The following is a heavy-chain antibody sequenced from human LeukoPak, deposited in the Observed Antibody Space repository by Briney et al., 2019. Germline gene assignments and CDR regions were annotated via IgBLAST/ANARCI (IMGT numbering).Heavy chain of an antibody. CDR1: GGSFSGYY. D-gene: IGHD6-19*01. CDR3: ARDQSIPGYSSGWTFDY. J-gene: IGHJ4*02. CDR2: INHSGST. V-gene: IGHV4-34*01. Sequence: SETLSLTCAVYGGSFSGYYWSWIRQPPGKGLEWIGEINHSGSTNYNPSLKSRVTISVDTSKNQFSLKLSSVTAADTAVYYCARDQSIPGYSSGWTFDYWGQGTLVTVSS.